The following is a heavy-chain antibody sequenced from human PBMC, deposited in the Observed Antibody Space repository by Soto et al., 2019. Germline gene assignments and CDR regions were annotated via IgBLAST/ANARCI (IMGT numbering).Heavy chain of an antibody. CDR2: ISAYNGNT. CDR1: GYTFASYG. Sequence: ASVKVSCKASGYTFASYGISWVRQAPGQGLEWMGWISAYNGNTNYAQKLQGRVTMTTDTSTSTAYMELRSLRSDDTAVYYCAREDILTGCFDPWGQGTLVTVSS. D-gene: IGHD3-9*01. V-gene: IGHV1-18*01. J-gene: IGHJ5*02. CDR3: AREDILTGCFDP.